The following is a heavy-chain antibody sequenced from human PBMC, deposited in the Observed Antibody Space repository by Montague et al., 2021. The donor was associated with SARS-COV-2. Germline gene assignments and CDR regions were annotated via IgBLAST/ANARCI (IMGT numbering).Heavy chain of an antibody. Sequence: SETLSLTCTVSGGSISSNYWNWIRQPPGRGLEWIGYIYYSWSTNYNPSLGSRVTISADTSKNHFSLKLRSVTAADTAVYYCAREISGPDYFDYWGQGTLVTVSS. CDR2: IYYSWST. CDR3: AREISGPDYFDY. V-gene: IGHV4-59*01. CDR1: GGSISSNY. J-gene: IGHJ4*02. D-gene: IGHD3-10*01.